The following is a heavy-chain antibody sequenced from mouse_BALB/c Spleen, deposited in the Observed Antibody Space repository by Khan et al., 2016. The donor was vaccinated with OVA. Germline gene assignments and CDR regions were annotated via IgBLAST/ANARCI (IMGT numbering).Heavy chain of an antibody. Sequence: EVQLVESGPELVKPGASVKISCKSSGYTFTDYNMDWVKQRQGESLEWIGYIFPNTGDTGYNQKFKTKATLTVDVSSSTAYMALRSLTSEDSAVYFCSRSGYGSFGYWGQGTLVTVSA. J-gene: IGHJ3*01. D-gene: IGHD1-2*01. CDR2: IFPNTGDT. CDR1: GYTFTDYN. V-gene: IGHV1S29*02. CDR3: SRSGYGSFGY.